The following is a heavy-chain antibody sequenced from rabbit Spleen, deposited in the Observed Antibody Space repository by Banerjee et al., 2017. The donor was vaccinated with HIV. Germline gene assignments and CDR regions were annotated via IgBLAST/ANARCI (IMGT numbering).Heavy chain of an antibody. D-gene: IGHD6-1*01. CDR2: IWTGSTSIT. CDR1: GFSFTSGYD. CDR3: ARDTASSFSSYGMDL. J-gene: IGHJ6*01. V-gene: IGHV1S40*01. Sequence: QSLEESGGDLVKPGASLTLTCTASGFSFTSGYDMCWVRQATGKGLEWIGTIWTGSTSITWYANWALGRFTISKTSSTTVTLQLNSLTAADTATYFCARDTASSFSSYGMDLWGPGTLVTVS.